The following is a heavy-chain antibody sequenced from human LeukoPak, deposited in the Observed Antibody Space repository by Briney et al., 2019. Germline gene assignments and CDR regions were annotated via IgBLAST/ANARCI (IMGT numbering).Heavy chain of an antibody. J-gene: IGHJ4*02. Sequence: GGSLRLSCAASGFTFSDYYMSWIRQAPGKGLEWVSYISSSGSTIYYADSAKGRFTISRDNAKNSLYLQMNSLRAEDTAVYYCAKDPQYGDAYFDYWGQGTLVTVSS. D-gene: IGHD4-17*01. V-gene: IGHV3-11*01. CDR3: AKDPQYGDAYFDY. CDR2: ISSSGSTI. CDR1: GFTFSDYY.